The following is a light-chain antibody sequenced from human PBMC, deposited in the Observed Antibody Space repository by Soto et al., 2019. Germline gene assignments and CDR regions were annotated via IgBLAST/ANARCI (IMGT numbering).Light chain of an antibody. J-gene: IGLJ3*02. CDR3: CSYAGSYTLV. V-gene: IGLV2-11*01. Sequence: QSALTQPRSVSGSPGQSVTISCTGTNSDVAGYNYVSWYQQHPGKAPKLMIYDVGNRPSGVPDRFSGSKSGNTASLTISGIQAEDEADYYCCSYAGSYTLVFGGGTKVTVL. CDR2: DVG. CDR1: NSDVAGYNY.